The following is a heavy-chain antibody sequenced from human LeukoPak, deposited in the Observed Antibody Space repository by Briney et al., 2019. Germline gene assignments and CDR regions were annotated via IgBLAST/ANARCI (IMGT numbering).Heavy chain of an antibody. V-gene: IGHV1-18*01. J-gene: IGHJ4*02. CDR3: ARDAPMVRGVIMSEVDY. CDR2: ISAYNGNT. D-gene: IGHD3-10*01. Sequence: ASVKVSCKASGYTFTSYVISWVRQAPGQGLEWMGWISAYNGNTNYAQKLQGRVTMTTDTSTSTAYMELRSLRSDDTAVYYCARDAPMVRGVIMSEVDYWGQGTLVTVSS. CDR1: GYTFTSYV.